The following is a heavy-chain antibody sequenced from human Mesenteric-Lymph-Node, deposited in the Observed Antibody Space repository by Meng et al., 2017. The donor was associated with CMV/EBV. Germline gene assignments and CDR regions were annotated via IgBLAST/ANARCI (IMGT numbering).Heavy chain of an antibody. J-gene: IGHJ6*02. CDR1: GFTFSSFG. CDR2: IRYDGSAK. V-gene: IGHV3-30*02. CDR3: ARDGYDFWSGYSNSYYYGLDV. Sequence: GESLKISCAASGFTFSSFGIHWVRQAPGKGLEWVTFIRYDGSAKYYADSVKGRFTISRDNAKNSLYLQMNGLRAEDTAVYYCARDGYDFWSGYSNSYYYGLDVWGQGTTVTVSS. D-gene: IGHD3-3*01.